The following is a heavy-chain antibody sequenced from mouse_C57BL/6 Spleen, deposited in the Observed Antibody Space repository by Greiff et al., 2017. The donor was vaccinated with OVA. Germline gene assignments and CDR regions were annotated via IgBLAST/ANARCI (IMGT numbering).Heavy chain of an antibody. V-gene: IGHV5-17*01. D-gene: IGHD2-4*01. CDR1: GFTFSDYG. J-gene: IGHJ4*01. CDR2: ISSGSSTI. CDR3: ARDYYDSMDY. Sequence: EVKLVESGGGLVKPGGSLKLSCAASGFTFSDYGMHWVRQAPGKGLEWVAYISSGSSTIYYADTVKGRFTISRDNAKNTLFLQMTSLRSEDTAMYYCARDYYDSMDYWGQGTSVTVSS.